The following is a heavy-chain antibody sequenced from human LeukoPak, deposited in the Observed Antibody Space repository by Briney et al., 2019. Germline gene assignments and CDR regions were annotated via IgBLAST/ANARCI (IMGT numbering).Heavy chain of an antibody. CDR1: GGTFSIYA. CDR2: IIPIFGTA. Sequence: SVKVSFKASGGTFSIYAISWVRQAPGQGLEWMGGIIPIFGTANYAQKFQGRVTITADESTSTAYMELSSLRSDDTAVYYCARDVQEYYYDSSGYYDHWGQGTLVTVSS. CDR3: ARDVQEYYYDSSGYYDH. V-gene: IGHV1-69*13. J-gene: IGHJ4*02. D-gene: IGHD3-22*01.